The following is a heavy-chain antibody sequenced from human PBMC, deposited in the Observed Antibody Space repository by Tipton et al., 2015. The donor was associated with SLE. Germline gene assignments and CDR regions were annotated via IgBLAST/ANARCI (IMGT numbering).Heavy chain of an antibody. CDR3: ARLSFDYTSGWYIDY. CDR1: GYSISTGYY. Sequence: TLSLTCTVSGYSISTGYYWGWIRQPPGKGLEWIGNMYQTGTTDYNPSLKSRVTISIDTSKNQFSLKLTSLTAADTAVYYCARLSFDYTSGWYIDYWGQGSLVTVSS. CDR2: MYQTGTT. D-gene: IGHD6-19*01. J-gene: IGHJ4*02. V-gene: IGHV4-38-2*02.